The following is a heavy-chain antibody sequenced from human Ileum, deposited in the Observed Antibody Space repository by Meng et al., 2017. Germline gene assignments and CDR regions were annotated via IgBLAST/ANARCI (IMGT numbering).Heavy chain of an antibody. Sequence: VQLVQSGAGVKTPGASVKVSCKASGYTFSSLHINWVRKATGQGPEWMGWMSPENGNTAYAQKFQGRVTMTRDTSVSTAYMELSGLTSDDSGVYYCARGVNAGVDYWGQGTLVTVSS. CDR3: ARGVNAGVDY. V-gene: IGHV1-8*01. CDR1: GYTFSSLH. J-gene: IGHJ4*02. CDR2: MSPENGNT. D-gene: IGHD7-27*01.